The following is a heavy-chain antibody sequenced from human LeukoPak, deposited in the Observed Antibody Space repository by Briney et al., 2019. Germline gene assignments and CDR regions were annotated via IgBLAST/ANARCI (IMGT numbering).Heavy chain of an antibody. CDR3: ARGRRLSPFSPSLDV. J-gene: IGHJ6*04. CDR1: VGPSVVTT. D-gene: IGHD2/OR15-2a*01. V-gene: IGHV4-34*01. Sequence: PSEPCPSPALSMVGPSVVTTGAGSASPQGRGWTGLGEINHSGSTNYNPSLKSRVTISVDTSKNQFSLKLSSVTAADTAVYYCARGRRLSPFSPSLDVWGKGTTVIVSS. CDR2: INHSGST.